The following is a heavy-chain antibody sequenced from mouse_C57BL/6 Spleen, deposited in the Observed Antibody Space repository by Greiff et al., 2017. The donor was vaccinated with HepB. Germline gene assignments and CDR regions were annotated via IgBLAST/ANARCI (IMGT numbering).Heavy chain of an antibody. CDR2: INPNYGTT. D-gene: IGHD2-5*01. CDR3: ALYYSNLYAMDY. J-gene: IGHJ4*01. Sequence: VHVKQSGPELVKPGASVKISCKASGYSFTDYNMNWVKQSNGKSLEWIGVINPNYGTTSYNQKFKGKATLTVDQSSSTAYMQLNSLTSEDSAVYYCALYYSNLYAMDYWGQGTSVTVSS. CDR1: GYSFTDYN. V-gene: IGHV1-39*01.